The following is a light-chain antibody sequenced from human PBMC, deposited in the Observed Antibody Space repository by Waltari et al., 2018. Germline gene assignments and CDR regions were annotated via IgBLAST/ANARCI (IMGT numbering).Light chain of an antibody. V-gene: IGKV3-11*01. J-gene: IGKJ1*01. CDR1: LRVGTH. Sequence: EVVMTQSPATLSLSPGESATLSCRASLRVGTHLAWYQQKPGQAPRLLIYDASNRATGIPVRFSGSGSGTDFTLTISTLEPEDFAVYYCQQRSSGRTFGQGTKVEIK. CDR2: DAS. CDR3: QQRSSGRT.